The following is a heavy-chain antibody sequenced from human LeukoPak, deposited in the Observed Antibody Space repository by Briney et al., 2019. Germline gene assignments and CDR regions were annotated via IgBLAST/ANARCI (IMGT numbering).Heavy chain of an antibody. V-gene: IGHV1-8*01. D-gene: IGHD6-19*01. J-gene: IGHJ6*02. CDR3: ATGFLMSRWLPTQRNYYYYYGMDV. CDR2: MNPNSGNT. Sequence: ASVKVSCKASGYTFTSYDINWVRQATGQGLEWMGWMNPNSGNTSYAQKFQGRVTMTEDTSTDTAYMELSSLRSEDTAVYYCATGFLMSRWLPTQRNYYYYYGMDVWGQGTTVTVSS. CDR1: GYTFTSYD.